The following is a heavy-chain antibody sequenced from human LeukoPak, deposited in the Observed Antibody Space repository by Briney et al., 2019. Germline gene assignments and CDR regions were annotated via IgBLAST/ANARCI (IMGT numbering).Heavy chain of an antibody. CDR1: GGSISSSSYY. CDR2: IYYSGST. V-gene: IGHV4-61*05. Sequence: SETLSLTCTVSGGSISSSSYYWGWIRQPPGKGLEWIGYIYYSGSTNYNPSLKSRVTISVDTSKNQFSLKLSSVTAADTAVYYCARGDNSRHYYYYYMDVWGKGTTVTISS. CDR3: ARGDNSRHYYYYYMDV. J-gene: IGHJ6*03. D-gene: IGHD2-21*01.